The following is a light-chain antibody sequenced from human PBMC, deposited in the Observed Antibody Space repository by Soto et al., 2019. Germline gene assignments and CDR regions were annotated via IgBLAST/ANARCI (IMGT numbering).Light chain of an antibody. Sequence: EIVMTQSPATLSLSPGERAALXXXASQSINSELAWYQQKPGQPPRLLIYGASTRATGVPARFTGSESGSEFTLTISGLQSEDFAVYYCQQGHNWPLTFGQGTRLEI. CDR1: QSINSE. J-gene: IGKJ2*01. CDR3: QQGHNWPLT. V-gene: IGKV3-15*01. CDR2: GAS.